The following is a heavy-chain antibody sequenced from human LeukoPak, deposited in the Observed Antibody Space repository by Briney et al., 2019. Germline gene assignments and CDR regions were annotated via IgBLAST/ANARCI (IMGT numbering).Heavy chain of an antibody. V-gene: IGHV3-9*01. J-gene: IGHJ4*02. Sequence: GGSLRLSCAASGFTFDDYAMHWVRQAPGKGLEWVSGISWKSGTIDYADSVKGRFTISRDNAKNSLFLQMSSLRDEDTAVYYCARDRGQLVIPFFFDYWGQGILVTVSS. CDR2: ISWKSGTI. D-gene: IGHD3-9*01. CDR3: ARDRGQLVIPFFFDY. CDR1: GFTFDDYA.